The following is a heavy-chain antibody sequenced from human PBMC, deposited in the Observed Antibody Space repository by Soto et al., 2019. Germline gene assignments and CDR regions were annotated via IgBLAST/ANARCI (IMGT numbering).Heavy chain of an antibody. V-gene: IGHV5-51*01. D-gene: IGHD1-26*01. J-gene: IGHJ6*02. CDR3: TRHPIIRFVGATVTGYYGMDV. CDR2: IYPGDSDT. Sequence: GEAVKISCKGSGYSFTSYWIGWVRQMPGKGLEWMGIIYPGDSDTRYIPSFQGQVTIAADKSITTAYLQWSSLKASDTAMYYCTRHPIIRFVGATVTGYYGMDVWGQGTTVTVSS. CDR1: GYSFTSYW.